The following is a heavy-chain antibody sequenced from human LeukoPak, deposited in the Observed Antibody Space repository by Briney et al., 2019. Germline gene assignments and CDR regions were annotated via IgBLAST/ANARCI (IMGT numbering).Heavy chain of an antibody. D-gene: IGHD6-19*01. CDR1: GYTFTGYY. Sequence: GASVKVSCKASGYTFTGYYMHWVRQAPGQGLEWMGRINPNSGGTNYAQKFQGRVTMTRDTSISTAYMELSRLRSEDTAVYYCAREPPPWLAYYFDYWGQGTLVTVSS. CDR3: AREPPPWLAYYFDY. J-gene: IGHJ4*02. V-gene: IGHV1-2*06. CDR2: INPNSGGT.